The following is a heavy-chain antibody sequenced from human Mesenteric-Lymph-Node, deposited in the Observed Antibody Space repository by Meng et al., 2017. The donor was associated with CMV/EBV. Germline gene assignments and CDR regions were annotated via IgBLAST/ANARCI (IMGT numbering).Heavy chain of an antibody. CDR2: ISGASSAT. V-gene: IGHV3-23*01. J-gene: IGHJ4*02. D-gene: IGHD3-16*01. CDR3: AKDLGLDVGAYDS. Sequence: AASGFTISTYAMSWVRQAPGKGLEWVSGISGASSATYYADYVKGRFTISRDTSKNTLYLHMNSLSAEDTALYYCAKDLGLDVGAYDSWGQGTLVTVSS. CDR1: GFTISTYA.